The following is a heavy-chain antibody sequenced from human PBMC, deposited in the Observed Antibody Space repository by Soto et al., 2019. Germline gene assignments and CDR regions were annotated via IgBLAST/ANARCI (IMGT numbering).Heavy chain of an antibody. Sequence: KASETLSLTCTVSGDSISSDGYYWSWIRQHPGKGLEWIGYMYRSGSTYYNPSLKNRLVISADTPENQFTLKLRFVSAADTAVYYCSRSRMGYGMAVWGQGTTVTVSS. J-gene: IGHJ6*02. CDR3: SRSRMGYGMAV. CDR1: GDSISSDGYY. CDR2: MYRSGST. V-gene: IGHV4-31*03. D-gene: IGHD2-8*01.